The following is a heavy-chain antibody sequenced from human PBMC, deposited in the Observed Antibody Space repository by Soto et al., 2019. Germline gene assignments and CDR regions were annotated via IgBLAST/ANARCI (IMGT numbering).Heavy chain of an antibody. Sequence: QVQLVQSGAEVKKPGSSVKVSCKASGGTFSSYAISWVRQAPGQGLEWMGGIIPIFGTANYAQKFKGRVTITADESTRRAYRGLGSLGCEETGAYYCAAGSRRGTAMVDDYYCTDVWGQGTTVTV. J-gene: IGHJ6*02. CDR2: IIPIFGTA. V-gene: IGHV1-69*01. CDR3: AAGSRRGTAMVDDYYCTDV. CDR1: GGTFSSYA. D-gene: IGHD5-18*01.